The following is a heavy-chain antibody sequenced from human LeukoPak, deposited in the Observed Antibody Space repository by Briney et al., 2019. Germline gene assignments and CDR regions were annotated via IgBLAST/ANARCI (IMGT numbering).Heavy chain of an antibody. CDR1: GFTFTNFA. J-gene: IGHJ5*02. V-gene: IGHV3-23*01. CDR2: ITGDGAT. D-gene: IGHD6-25*01. Sequence: GGSLRLSCAVSGFTFTNFAMMWVRQAPGKGLQWVSSITGDGATYYADSVRGRFMLSRDTSKNTLYLQMNSLTAEDTALYYCAKGAAAGLVDWFDPWGQGTLVTISS. CDR3: AKGAAAGLVDWFDP.